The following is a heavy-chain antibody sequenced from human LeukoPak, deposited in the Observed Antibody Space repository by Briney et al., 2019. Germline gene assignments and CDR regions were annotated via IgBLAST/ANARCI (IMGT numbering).Heavy chain of an antibody. Sequence: GASVKVSCKASGYTFTGYYMHWVRQAPGQGLEWMGWMNPNSGNTGYAQKFQGRVTMTRNTSISTACMELSSLRSEDTAVYYCARWSEDIVATISNGMDVWGQGTTVTVSS. CDR2: MNPNSGNT. CDR1: GYTFTGYY. V-gene: IGHV1-8*02. J-gene: IGHJ6*02. CDR3: ARWSEDIVATISNGMDV. D-gene: IGHD5-12*01.